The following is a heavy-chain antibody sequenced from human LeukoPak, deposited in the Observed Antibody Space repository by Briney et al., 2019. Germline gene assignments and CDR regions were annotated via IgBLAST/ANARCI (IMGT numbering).Heavy chain of an antibody. Sequence: ASVKVSCKASGFTFTSSAMQWVRQARGQRLEWIGWIVVGSGNTNYAQKLQERVTITRDMSTSTAYMELSSLRSEDTAVYYCAADTSGYDPYYYFDYWGQGTLVTVSS. CDR2: IVVGSGNT. J-gene: IGHJ4*02. CDR3: AADTSGYDPYYYFDY. D-gene: IGHD5-12*01. CDR1: GFTFTSSA. V-gene: IGHV1-58*02.